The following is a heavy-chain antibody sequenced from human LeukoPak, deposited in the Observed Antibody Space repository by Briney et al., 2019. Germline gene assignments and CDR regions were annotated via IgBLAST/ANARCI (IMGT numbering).Heavy chain of an antibody. J-gene: IGHJ3*02. Sequence: PGGSLRLSCAASGFTFSSYAMSWVRQAPGKGLEWVSAISGSGGSTYYADSVKGRFTISRDNSKNTLYLQMNSLRAEDTAVYYCAKLFNCGGDCYSAAFDIWGQETMVTVSS. CDR2: ISGSGGST. CDR3: AKLFNCGGDCYSAAFDI. CDR1: GFTFSSYA. V-gene: IGHV3-23*01. D-gene: IGHD2-21*02.